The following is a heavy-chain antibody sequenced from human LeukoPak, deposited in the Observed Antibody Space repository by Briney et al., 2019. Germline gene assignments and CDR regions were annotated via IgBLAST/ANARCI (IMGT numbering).Heavy chain of an antibody. D-gene: IGHD2-2*03. CDR1: GFNFHSHE. CDR3: ARGGYCTTALCYAMNAFDI. CDR2: ISPSGTTM. J-gene: IGHJ3*02. Sequence: PGRSLRLSCAASGFNFHSHEMNWVRQAPGKGLEFISYISPSGTTMYYADSVKGRFTISRDNAKNSLYLQMNSLRAEDTAVYYCARGGYCTTALCYAMNAFDIWGQGTMVTVSS. V-gene: IGHV3-48*03.